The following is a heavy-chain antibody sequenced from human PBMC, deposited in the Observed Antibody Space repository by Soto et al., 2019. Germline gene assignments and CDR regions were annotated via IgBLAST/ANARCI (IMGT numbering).Heavy chain of an antibody. D-gene: IGHD5-12*01. Sequence: PGGSLRLSCAASGFTVSSNYMTWVRQAAGKGLEWVSAISGSGDNTYYADSVKGRFTISRDNSKNTLYLQLNSLRAEDTAVYYCAKGYYSGYDLAYFDYWGQGTLVTVSS. CDR1: GFTVSSNY. J-gene: IGHJ4*02. CDR3: AKGYYSGYDLAYFDY. V-gene: IGHV3-23*01. CDR2: ISGSGDNT.